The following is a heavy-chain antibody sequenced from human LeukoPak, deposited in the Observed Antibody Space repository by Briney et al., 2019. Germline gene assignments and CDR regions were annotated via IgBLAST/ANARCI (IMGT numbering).Heavy chain of an antibody. D-gene: IGHD6-19*01. CDR3: AKSSSGWSYFDY. Sequence: GGSLRLSCAASGFTFSSYGMHWVRQAPGKGLGWVAVISYDGGNKYYADSVKGRFTISRDNSKNTLYLQMNSLRAEDTAVYYCAKSSSGWSYFDYWGQGTLVTVSS. CDR1: GFTFSSYG. J-gene: IGHJ4*02. CDR2: ISYDGGNK. V-gene: IGHV3-30*18.